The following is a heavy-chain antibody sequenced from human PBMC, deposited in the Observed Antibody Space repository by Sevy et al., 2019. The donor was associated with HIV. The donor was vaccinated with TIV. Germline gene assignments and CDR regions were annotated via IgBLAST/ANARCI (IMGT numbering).Heavy chain of an antibody. CDR3: ARHDDSAWGMVRGDAFDI. J-gene: IGHJ3*02. V-gene: IGHV1-18*01. Sequence: ASVKVSCKASGYTFTSYGISWVRQAPGQGLEWMGWISAYNGNTNYAQKLQGRVTMTTDTSTSTAYMELRSLRSDDTAVYYCARHDDSAWGMVRGDAFDIWGQGTMVTVSS. CDR1: GYTFTSYG. CDR2: ISAYNGNT. D-gene: IGHD3-10*01.